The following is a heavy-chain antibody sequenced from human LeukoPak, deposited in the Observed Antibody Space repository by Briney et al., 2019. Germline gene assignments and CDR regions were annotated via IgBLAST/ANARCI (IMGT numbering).Heavy chain of an antibody. CDR1: GFAFNTYS. Sequence: GGSLRLSCAASGFAFNTYSMNWVRQAPGKGLEWVSAISGSGGSTFYTDSVKGRFTISRDNSKNTLYLQMNSLRAEDTAVYYCAKGDSSDWYPGLAFDIWGQGTMVTVSS. CDR2: ISGSGGST. D-gene: IGHD6-19*01. J-gene: IGHJ3*02. V-gene: IGHV3-23*01. CDR3: AKGDSSDWYPGLAFDI.